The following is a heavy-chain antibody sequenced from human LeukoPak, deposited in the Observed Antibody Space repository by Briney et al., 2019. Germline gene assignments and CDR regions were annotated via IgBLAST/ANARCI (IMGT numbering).Heavy chain of an antibody. D-gene: IGHD2-2*02. CDR2: INPNSGGT. J-gene: IGHJ5*02. V-gene: IGHV1-2*02. Sequence: GASVNVSCKASGYTFTGYYMHWVRQAPGQGLEWMGWINPNSGGTNYAQKFQGRVTMTRDTSISTAYTELSRLRSDDTAVYYCARDVGCSSTSCYTNWFDPWGQGTLVTVSS. CDR3: ARDVGCSSTSCYTNWFDP. CDR1: GYTFTGYY.